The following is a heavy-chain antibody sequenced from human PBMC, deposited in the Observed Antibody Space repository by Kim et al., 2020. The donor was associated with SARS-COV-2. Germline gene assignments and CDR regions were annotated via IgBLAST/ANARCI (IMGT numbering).Heavy chain of an antibody. Sequence: GGSLRLSCAASGFNFNTYAMHWLRQAPGKGLEWVAVISYDGTTKYYADSAKGRFTISRDNSKNTLYLQMNSLRAEDTGLHYCARELYSVPFDFWGQGTLVTVSP. CDR1: GFNFNTYA. J-gene: IGHJ4*02. V-gene: IGHV3-30-3*01. CDR3: ARELYSVPFDF. CDR2: ISYDGTTK. D-gene: IGHD2-15*01.